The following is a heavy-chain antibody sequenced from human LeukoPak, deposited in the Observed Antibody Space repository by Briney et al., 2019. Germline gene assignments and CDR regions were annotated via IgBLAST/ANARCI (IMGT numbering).Heavy chain of an antibody. J-gene: IGHJ6*03. V-gene: IGHV4-34*01. CDR1: GGSFSGYY. Sequence: SETLSLTCAVYGGSFSGYYWSWIRQPPGKGLEWIGEINHSGSTNHNPSLKSRVTMSVDTSKNQFSLKLNSVNAADTAVYYCARHSDPYDYIWETYRDYYYMDVWGKGTTVTISS. CDR3: ARHSDPYDYIWETYRDYYYMDV. CDR2: INHSGST. D-gene: IGHD3-16*02.